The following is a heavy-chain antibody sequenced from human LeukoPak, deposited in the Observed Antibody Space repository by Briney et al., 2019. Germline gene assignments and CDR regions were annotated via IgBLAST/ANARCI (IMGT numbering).Heavy chain of an antibody. CDR3: AKNFPVWFGEFLNGIFDY. CDR1: GFTFSSYG. D-gene: IGHD3-10*01. Sequence: GGSLRLSCAASGFTFSSYGMHWVRQAPGKGLEWVAFIRYDGSNKYYADSVKGRFTISRDNSKNTLYLQMNSLRAEDTAVYYCAKNFPVWFGEFLNGIFDYWGQGTLVTVSS. J-gene: IGHJ4*02. CDR2: IRYDGSNK. V-gene: IGHV3-30*02.